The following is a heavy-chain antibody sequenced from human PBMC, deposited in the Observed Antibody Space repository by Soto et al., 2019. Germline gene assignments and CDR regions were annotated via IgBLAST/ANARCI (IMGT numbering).Heavy chain of an antibody. CDR1: GYTFTSYA. V-gene: IGHV1-3*01. J-gene: IGHJ5*02. CDR3: ARGFCSGGSCYWAHSWFDP. CDR2: INAGNGNT. Sequence: GASVKVSCKASGYTFTSYAMHWVRQAPGQRLEWMGWINAGNGNTKYSQKFQGRVTITRDTSASTAYMELSSLRSEDTAVYYCARGFCSGGSCYWAHSWFDPWGQGTLVTVSS. D-gene: IGHD2-15*01.